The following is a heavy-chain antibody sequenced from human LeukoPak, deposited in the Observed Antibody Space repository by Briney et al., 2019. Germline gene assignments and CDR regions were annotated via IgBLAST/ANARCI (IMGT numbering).Heavy chain of an antibody. CDR1: GFTVSTNY. CDR2: IYTGGNT. D-gene: IGHD6-13*01. Sequence: GGSLRLSCAASGFTVSTNYMSWVRQAPGKGLEWVSVIYTGGNTYYADSVKGRFTISRDNSKNTLYLQMNSLRAEDTAVYYCAKDLGSSFTADYWGQGTLVTVSS. CDR3: AKDLGSSFTADY. J-gene: IGHJ4*02. V-gene: IGHV3-53*01.